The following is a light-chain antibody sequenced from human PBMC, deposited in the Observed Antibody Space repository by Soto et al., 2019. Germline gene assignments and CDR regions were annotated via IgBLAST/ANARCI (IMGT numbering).Light chain of an antibody. CDR1: NSDVNY. J-gene: IGLJ1*01. V-gene: IGLV2-14*01. CDR3: SSSTSSNTIV. CDR2: EVI. Sequence: QSALTQPASVSGAPGQSITISCTGTNSDVNYVSWHQQHPGKAPKLMIYEVISRSPGVSTRFSGSKSGNTASLTISGLQAEDEADYYCSSSTSSNTIVFGTGTKVTVL.